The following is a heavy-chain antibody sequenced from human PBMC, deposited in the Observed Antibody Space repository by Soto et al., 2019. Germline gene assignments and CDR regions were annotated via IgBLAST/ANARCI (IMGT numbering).Heavy chain of an antibody. V-gene: IGHV3-33*08. J-gene: IGHJ6*02. CDR3: ARSDCTGAYCYSWPFNYGVDV. CDR2: IWYDGSNK. CDR1: GFTFNTYG. D-gene: IGHD2-15*01. Sequence: GGSLRLSCTTSGFTFNTYGMHWVCQAPGKGLERVAIIWYDGSNKYYADSVKGRFTISRDNSKNTLYLQMNSLRAEVTALYYCARSDCTGAYCYSWPFNYGVDVWGQGTTVTVPS.